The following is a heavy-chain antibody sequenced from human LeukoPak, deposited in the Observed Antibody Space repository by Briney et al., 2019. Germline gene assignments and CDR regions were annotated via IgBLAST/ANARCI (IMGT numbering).Heavy chain of an antibody. CDR3: ARGDGYRG. D-gene: IGHD5-12*01. CDR2: ISSSSSYI. J-gene: IGHJ4*02. V-gene: IGHV3-21*01. Sequence: GGSLRLSCVVSGFTFRDYEMNWVRQAPGKGLEWVSSISSSSSYIYYADSVKGRFTISRDNAKNSLYLQMNSLRAEDTAVYYCARGDGYRGWGQGTLVTVSS. CDR1: GFTFRDYE.